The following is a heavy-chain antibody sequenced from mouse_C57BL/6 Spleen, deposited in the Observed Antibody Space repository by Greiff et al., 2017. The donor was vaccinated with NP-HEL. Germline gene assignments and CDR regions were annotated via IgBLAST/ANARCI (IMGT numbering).Heavy chain of an antibody. V-gene: IGHV5-4*01. Sequence: EVKLVESGGGLVKPGGSLKLSCAASGFTFSSYAMSWVRQTPEKRLEWVATISDGGSYTYYPDNVKGRFTISRDNAKNNLYLQMSHLKSEDTAVYYCARDTPFAYWGQGTLVTVSA. CDR3: ARDTPFAY. J-gene: IGHJ3*01. CDR1: GFTFSSYA. CDR2: ISDGGSYT.